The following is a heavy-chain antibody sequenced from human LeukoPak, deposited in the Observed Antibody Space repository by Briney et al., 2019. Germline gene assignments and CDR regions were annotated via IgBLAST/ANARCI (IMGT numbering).Heavy chain of an antibody. V-gene: IGHV3-23*01. D-gene: IGHD1-1*01. J-gene: IGHJ4*02. CDR3: AKGLRQQYYFDY. CDR2: ISSSGGST. CDR1: GFTFSSYA. Sequence: GGSLRLSCAASGFTFSSYAMSWVRQAPGKGLEWISAISSSGGSTYYADSVKGRFTISRDNSKNTLYLQMNSLRAEDTAVYYCAKGLRQQYYFDYWGQGTLVTVSS.